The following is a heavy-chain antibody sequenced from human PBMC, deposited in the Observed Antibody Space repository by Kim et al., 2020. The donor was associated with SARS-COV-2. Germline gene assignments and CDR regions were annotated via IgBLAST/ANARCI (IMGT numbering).Heavy chain of an antibody. CDR1: RFTFSSYR. Sequence: GGSLRLSCAVSRFTFSSYRINWVRHAPGKGLVWVSSISSSSSYIYYADSVKARFTISRDNAKNSLYLQMNSLRAEDTAVYYCARGGTGYYYYYYGMDVWGKGSTVTVSS. CDR2: ISSSSSYI. V-gene: IGHV3-21*04. D-gene: IGHD3-10*01. J-gene: IGHJ6*04. CDR3: ARGGTGYYYYYYGMDV.